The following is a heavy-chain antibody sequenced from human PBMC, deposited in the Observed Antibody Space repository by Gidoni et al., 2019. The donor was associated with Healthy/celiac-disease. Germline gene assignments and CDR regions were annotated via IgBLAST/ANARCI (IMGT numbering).Heavy chain of an antibody. Sequence: QVQLVQSGAEVKKPGASVKVSCKASGYTFTGYYMHWVRQAPGQGLAWRGWINPNSGGTNYAQKFQGRVTMTRDTSISTAYMELSRLRSDDTAVYYCARDGGFGYYYYGMDVWGQGTTVTVSS. CDR1: GYTFTGYY. CDR2: INPNSGGT. CDR3: ARDGGFGYYYYGMDV. V-gene: IGHV1-2*02. D-gene: IGHD3-10*01. J-gene: IGHJ6*02.